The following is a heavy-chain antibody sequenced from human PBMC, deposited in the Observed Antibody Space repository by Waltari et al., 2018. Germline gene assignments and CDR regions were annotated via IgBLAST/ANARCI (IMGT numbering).Heavy chain of an antibody. J-gene: IGHJ6*03. V-gene: IGHV4-4*07. CDR2: IHSGGNT. D-gene: IGHD3-3*01. CDR3: ARDSSPKKRTSVVGVLYFMDV. CDR1: GDSISSYS. Sequence: QVQLPESGPGLVRPSETLSLTSTVSGDSISSYSWPWIRQSAGKGLEWIGRIHSGGNTNYNPSLKSRVTMSVDRSKNQFSLNLSFVTAADTAVYYCARDSSPKKRTSVVGVLYFMDVWGKGTTVTVSS.